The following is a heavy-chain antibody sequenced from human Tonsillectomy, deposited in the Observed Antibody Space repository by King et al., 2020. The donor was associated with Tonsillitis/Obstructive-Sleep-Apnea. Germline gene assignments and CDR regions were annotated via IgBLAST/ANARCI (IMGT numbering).Heavy chain of an antibody. D-gene: IGHD2-2*01. Sequence: QLQESGPGLVKPSETLSLTCTVSGGSISSYYWSWIRQPPGKGLEWIGYIYYSGSTNNNHSLKSRVTISVDTSKNQFSLKLSTVTAADTAVYYCSSLSPLGDLRYCSSPSCYGMDVWGQGTPVTVSS. J-gene: IGHJ6*02. CDR3: SSLSPLGDLRYCSSPSCYGMDV. V-gene: IGHV4-59*08. CDR1: GGSISSYY. CDR2: IYYSGST.